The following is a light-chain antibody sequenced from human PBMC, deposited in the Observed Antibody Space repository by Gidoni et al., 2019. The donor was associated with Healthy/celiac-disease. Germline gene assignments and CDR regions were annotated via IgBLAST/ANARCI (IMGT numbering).Light chain of an antibody. Sequence: DILMTQFRDSRSESLGERATSNCKSSQSVLYSSNNKNYLAWYQQKPGQTPKLLIYCASTRESGVPARFSGSGSGTDFTLTISSLQAEDVAVYYCQQYYSTSFTFGPGTKVDI. CDR3: QQYYSTSFT. V-gene: IGKV4-1*01. J-gene: IGKJ3*01. CDR1: QSVLYSSNNKNY. CDR2: CAS.